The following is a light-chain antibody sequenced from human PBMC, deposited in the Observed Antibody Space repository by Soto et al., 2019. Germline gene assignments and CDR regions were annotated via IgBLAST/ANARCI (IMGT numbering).Light chain of an antibody. CDR2: GAS. CDR3: QQLNIYPIT. V-gene: IGKV1-9*01. Sequence: DIQLTQSPSFLSASVGDRVTITCRASQGISSDLAWYQQNPGKAPNLLIYGASNLQTGVPPRFSGSGSGTEFTLTISSLQPEDFATYYCQQLNIYPITFGQGTRLEIK. J-gene: IGKJ5*01. CDR1: QGISSD.